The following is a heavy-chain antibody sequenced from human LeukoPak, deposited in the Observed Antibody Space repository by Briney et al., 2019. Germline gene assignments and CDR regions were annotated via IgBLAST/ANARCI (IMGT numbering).Heavy chain of an antibody. CDR2: ISGSGGST. CDR1: GFTFSSYA. Sequence: GGSLRLSCAASGFTFSSYAMSWVRQAPGKGLEWVSVISGSGGSTYYADSVKGRFTISRDNSKNTLYLQMNSLRAEDTAVYYCAKRRMVRGVIRPAYYYYYMDVWGKGTTVTISS. J-gene: IGHJ6*03. D-gene: IGHD3-10*01. CDR3: AKRRMVRGVIRPAYYYYYMDV. V-gene: IGHV3-23*01.